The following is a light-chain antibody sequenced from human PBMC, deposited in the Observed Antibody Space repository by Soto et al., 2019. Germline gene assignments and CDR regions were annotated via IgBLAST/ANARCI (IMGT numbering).Light chain of an antibody. CDR1: QSVSNNY. V-gene: IGKV3-20*01. CDR2: GAS. Sequence: EIVLTQSPGILSLSPGKRATLSCRASQSVSNNYLAWYQRKPGQAPRLLIHGASTRATGVPDRFICSGSGIDFTLTISRLEPEDFAVYYCQQYGRSPLTFGGGTTVEIE. CDR3: QQYGRSPLT. J-gene: IGKJ4*01.